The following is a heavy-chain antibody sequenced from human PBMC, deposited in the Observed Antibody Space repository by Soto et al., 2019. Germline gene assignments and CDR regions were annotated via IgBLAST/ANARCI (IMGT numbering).Heavy chain of an antibody. V-gene: IGHV3-7*01. CDR2: IKQDGSEK. D-gene: IGHD3-3*01. CDR1: GFTFSNYW. CDR3: ATDWSVVRGDRFEY. J-gene: IGHJ4*02. Sequence: EVLLVESGGGLVQPGGSLTLSCAASGFTFSNYWMTWVRQAPGKGLEWVANIKQDGSEKYYVDSVKGRFTISRDNAKNSLYLQMTSLRAEDTAVYYCATDWSVVRGDRFEYWGQGSLVTVSS.